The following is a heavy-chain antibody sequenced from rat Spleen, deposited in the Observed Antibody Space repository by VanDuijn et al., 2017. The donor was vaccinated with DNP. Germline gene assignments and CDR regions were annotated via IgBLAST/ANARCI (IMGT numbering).Heavy chain of an antibody. D-gene: IGHD5-1*01. V-gene: IGHV5S10*01. J-gene: IGHJ4*01. CDR1: GFTFSDFN. CDR3: VTIPGSYAMDA. Sequence: EVQLVESGGGLEQPGRSLKLSCAASGFTFSDFNMAWVRQAPKKGLEWVATIIYDVRKTYYLDSVKGRFTISRDNAKSTLYLQMDSLRSEDTATYYCVTIPGSYAMDAWGQGTSVTVSS. CDR2: IIYDVRKT.